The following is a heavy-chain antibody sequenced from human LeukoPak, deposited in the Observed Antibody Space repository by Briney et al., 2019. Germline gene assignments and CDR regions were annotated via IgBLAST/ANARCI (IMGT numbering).Heavy chain of an antibody. J-gene: IGHJ4*02. Sequence: ASVKVSCKASGYTFTSYGISWVRHAPAQGRKGVGWISAYNGNTNYAQKLQGRVTMTTDTSTSTAYMALRALRSNDTGVYFSPRDAAPRILEGTEVADGGQGSSVTVSS. D-gene: IGHD1-14*01. CDR2: ISAYNGNT. V-gene: IGHV1-18*01. CDR3: PRDAAPRILEGTEVAD. CDR1: GYTFTSYG.